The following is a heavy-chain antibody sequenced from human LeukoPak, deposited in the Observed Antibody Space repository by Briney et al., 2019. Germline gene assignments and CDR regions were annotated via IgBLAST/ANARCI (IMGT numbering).Heavy chain of an antibody. J-gene: IGHJ4*02. Sequence: SETLSLTCTVSGYSISSGYYWGWIRQPPGKGLEWIGSIYHSGSTYYNPSLKSRVTISVDTSKNQFSLKLISVTAADTAVYYCARVDCSGGSCYSLYYFDYWGQGTLVTVSS. CDR1: GYSISSGYY. CDR2: IYHSGST. CDR3: ARVDCSGGSCYSLYYFDY. V-gene: IGHV4-38-2*02. D-gene: IGHD2-15*01.